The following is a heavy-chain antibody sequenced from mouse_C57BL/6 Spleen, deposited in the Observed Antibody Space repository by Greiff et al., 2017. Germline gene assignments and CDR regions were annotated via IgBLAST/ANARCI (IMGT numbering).Heavy chain of an antibody. CDR3: ARDRVYFDY. V-gene: IGHV5-4*01. CDR1: GFTFSSYA. J-gene: IGHJ2*01. CDR2: ISDGGSYT. D-gene: IGHD3-3*01. Sequence: EVKLVESGGGLVKPGGSLKLSCAASGFTFSSYAMSWVRQTPEKRLEWVATISDGGSYTYYPDNVKSRFTISRDNAKNNLYLQMSHLKSEDTAMYYCARDRVYFDYWGQGTTLTVSS.